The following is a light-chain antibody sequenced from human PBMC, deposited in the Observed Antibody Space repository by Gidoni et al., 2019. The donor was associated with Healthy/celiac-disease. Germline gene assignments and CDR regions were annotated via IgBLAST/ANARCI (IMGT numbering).Light chain of an antibody. J-gene: IGKJ3*01. CDR3: QQYNSYSHT. Sequence: TITCRASQSISSWLAWYQQKPGKAPKLLIYKASSLESGVPSKFSGSGSGTEFTLTISSLQPDDFATYYCQQYNSYSHTFGPGTKVDIK. CDR1: QSISSW. V-gene: IGKV1-5*03. CDR2: KAS.